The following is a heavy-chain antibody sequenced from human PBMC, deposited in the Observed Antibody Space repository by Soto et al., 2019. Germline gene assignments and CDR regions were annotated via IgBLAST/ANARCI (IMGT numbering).Heavy chain of an antibody. V-gene: IGHV6-1*01. J-gene: IGHJ5*02. CDR3: ARAPRVHCTNGVCFNIGFDP. CDR2: TYYRSKWYN. D-gene: IGHD2-8*01. Sequence: PSQTLSLTCAISGDSVSSNSAAWNWIRQSPSRGLEWLGRTYYRSKWYNDYAVSVKSRITINPDTSKNQFSLQLNSVTPEDTAVYYCARAPRVHCTNGVCFNIGFDPWGQGTLVTVSS. CDR1: GDSVSSNSAA.